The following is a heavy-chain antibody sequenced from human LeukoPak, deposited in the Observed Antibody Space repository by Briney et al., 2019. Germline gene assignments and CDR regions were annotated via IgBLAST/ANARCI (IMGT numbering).Heavy chain of an antibody. CDR2: ISGDGRDI. CDR3: ARRAGAYSHPYDY. V-gene: IGHV3-23*01. D-gene: IGHD4/OR15-4a*01. Sequence: GGTLRLSCAASGFTFSSYGMSWVRQAPGKGLEWVSAISGDGRDIFYADAVKGRFTISRDNSKNTLYLQMNSLRAEDTAVYYCARRAGAYSHPYDYWGQGTLVTVSS. CDR1: GFTFSSYG. J-gene: IGHJ4*02.